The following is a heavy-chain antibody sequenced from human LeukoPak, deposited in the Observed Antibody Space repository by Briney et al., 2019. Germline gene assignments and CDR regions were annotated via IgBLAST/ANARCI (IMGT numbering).Heavy chain of an antibody. J-gene: IGHJ6*02. V-gene: IGHV3-33*01. CDR3: ARDGCSSTGCPVNYYYYYYGMDV. CDR1: GFTFSSYG. D-gene: IGHD2-2*01. Sequence: GGSLRLSCAASGFTFSSYGMHWVRQAPGKGLEWVAVIWYDGSNKYYADSVKGRFTISRDNSKNTLYLQMNSLRAEDTAVYYCARDGCSSTGCPVNYYYYYYGMDVWGQGTTVTVSS. CDR2: IWYDGSNK.